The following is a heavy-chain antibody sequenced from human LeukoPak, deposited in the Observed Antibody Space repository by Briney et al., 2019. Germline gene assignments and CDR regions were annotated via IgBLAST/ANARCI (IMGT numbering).Heavy chain of an antibody. CDR3: ARDLVAVPASPNYFDY. CDR1: GFTFSNYH. D-gene: IGHD5-12*01. Sequence: QPGGSLRLSCAASGFTFSNYHMNWVRQAPGKGLEWVSYISRSTTTIYSADSVRGRFSISRDNAQKSLYLQMNSLTAEDTAVYYCARDLVAVPASPNYFDYWGHGTLVTVSS. CDR2: ISRSTTTI. V-gene: IGHV3-48*01. J-gene: IGHJ4*01.